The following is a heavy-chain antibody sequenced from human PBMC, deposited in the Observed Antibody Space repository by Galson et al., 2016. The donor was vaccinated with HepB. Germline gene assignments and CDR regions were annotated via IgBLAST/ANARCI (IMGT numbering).Heavy chain of an antibody. D-gene: IGHD4-17*01. V-gene: IGHV3-7*03. Sequence: SLRLSCAASGFISSSYWMSWVRQAPGKGLEWVANIKQDGSEKYYVDSVKGRFTISRDNAKNSLYLQMNSLRAEDTALYYCARYGDYVGVYSWGQGTLVTVSS. J-gene: IGHJ4*02. CDR1: GFISSSYW. CDR3: ARYGDYVGVYS. CDR2: IKQDGSEK.